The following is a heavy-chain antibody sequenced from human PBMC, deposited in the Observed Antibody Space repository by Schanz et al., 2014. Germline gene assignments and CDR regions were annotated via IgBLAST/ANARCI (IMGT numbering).Heavy chain of an antibody. CDR2: ISDSGTYT. CDR1: GFVFGDYY. V-gene: IGHV3-11*05. CDR3: ARIGGSVFDY. Sequence: QMQLVESGGGLVKPGGSLRLSCVASGFVFGDYYMTWIRQAPGKGLEWLSYISDSGTYTNYADSMKGRFTVSRDNAENALYLQMNSLRAEDTAVYYCARIGGSVFDYWAQGTLVTVSS. D-gene: IGHD3-10*01. J-gene: IGHJ4*02.